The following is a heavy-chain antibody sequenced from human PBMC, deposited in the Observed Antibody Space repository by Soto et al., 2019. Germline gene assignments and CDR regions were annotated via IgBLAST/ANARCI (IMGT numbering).Heavy chain of an antibody. CDR3: ARVYCSGGGCYSIDY. Sequence: QVQLVQSGAEVKKPGASVKVSCKASGYTFTSYYLHWVRQAPGQGLEWMGIINPSGSTTYAQKFQGRGTMTGATSTRSGYMELSSLRSEDPAVYYCARVYCSGGGCYSIDYWGQGTLVTVSS. D-gene: IGHD2-15*01. J-gene: IGHJ4*02. CDR2: INPSGST. V-gene: IGHV1-46*03. CDR1: GYTFTSYY.